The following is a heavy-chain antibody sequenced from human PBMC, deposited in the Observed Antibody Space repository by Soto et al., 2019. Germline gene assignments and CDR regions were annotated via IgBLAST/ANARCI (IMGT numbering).Heavy chain of an antibody. V-gene: IGHV4-59*01. CDR1: GGSISSYY. CDR2: IYYSGST. D-gene: IGHD1-20*01. J-gene: IGHJ4*02. Sequence: SETLSLTCTVSGGSISSYYWSWIRQPPGKGLEWIGYIYYSGSTNYNPSLKSRVTISVDTSKNQFFLKLSSVTAADTAVYYCARPTYNSGSPFDYWGQGTLVTVSS. CDR3: ARPTYNSGSPFDY.